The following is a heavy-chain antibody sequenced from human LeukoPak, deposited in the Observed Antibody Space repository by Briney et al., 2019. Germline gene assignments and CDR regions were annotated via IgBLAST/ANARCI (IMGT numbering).Heavy chain of an antibody. CDR1: GFTFSTYW. CDR2: IKSDGGIT. J-gene: IGHJ3*02. Sequence: GGSLRLSCAASGFTFSTYWMHWVRQVPGKGLVWVSRIKSDGGITTYADSVEGRFTISRDNAKNTVYLQMNSLRAEDTAMYYCRIWFGNSAGFDMWGQGTMVTVSS. V-gene: IGHV3-74*01. CDR3: RIWFGNSAGFDM. D-gene: IGHD3-10*01.